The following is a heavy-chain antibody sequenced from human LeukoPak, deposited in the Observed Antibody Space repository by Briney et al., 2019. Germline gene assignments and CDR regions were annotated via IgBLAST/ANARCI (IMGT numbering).Heavy chain of an antibody. CDR1: GYSISSGYY. CDR3: ARKYYDFWSGFNWFDP. J-gene: IGHJ5*02. V-gene: IGHV4-38-2*02. D-gene: IGHD3-3*01. CDR2: IYHSGST. Sequence: SETLSLTCTVSGYSISSGYYWGWIRQPPGKGLEWIGSIYHSGSTYYNPSLKSRGTISGDTSTNQFSLKLSSVTAADTAVYYCARKYYDFWSGFNWFDPWGQGTLVTVSS.